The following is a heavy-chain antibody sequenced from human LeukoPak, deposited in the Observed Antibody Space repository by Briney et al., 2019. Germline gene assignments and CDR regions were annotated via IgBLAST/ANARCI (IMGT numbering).Heavy chain of an antibody. CDR1: GFTLRNYW. D-gene: IGHD7-27*01. CDR2: IKEGGREK. J-gene: IGHJ2*01. CDR3: AKLGTRVWYFDL. Sequence: GGSLRLSCAASGFTLRNYWRRWVRQAPGKGVEWVANIKEGGREKYYVDCVKGRFIIARENDKNSLYLQISSLRAEDTAVYYCAKLGTRVWYFDLWGRGTLVTVAS. V-gene: IGHV3-7*01.